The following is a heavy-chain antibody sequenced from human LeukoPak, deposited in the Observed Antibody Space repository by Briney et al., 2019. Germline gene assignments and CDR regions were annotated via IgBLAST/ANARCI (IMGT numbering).Heavy chain of an antibody. CDR3: ARLAPGNYDILTGDPKVVFDY. CDR2: VHSSGSI. D-gene: IGHD3-9*01. Sequence: PSETLSLTCTVSGGSINSFFWSWIRQPPGKGLEWIGYVHSSGSIKCNASLKSRLIISVDMSKNQFSLELRSVSVADTAVYYCARLAPGNYDILTGDPKVVFDYWGQGALVTVSS. J-gene: IGHJ4*02. V-gene: IGHV4-59*01. CDR1: GGSINSFF.